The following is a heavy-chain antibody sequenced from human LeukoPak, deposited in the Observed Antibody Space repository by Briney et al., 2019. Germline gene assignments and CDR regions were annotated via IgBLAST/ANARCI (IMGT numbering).Heavy chain of an antibody. CDR2: IKSKTDGETT. V-gene: IGHV3-15*01. J-gene: IGHJ4*02. D-gene: IGHD3-10*01. Sequence: TGGSLRLSCVDSGFTFTNAWMSWVRQAPGKGLEWIGRIKSKTDGETTNYVEPVRGRFTISRDDSKSAVYLQVNSLKIEDTAVYYCTTDLGTYYHGSQRLIPIDYWGQGTLVTVSS. CDR1: GFTFTNAW. CDR3: TTDLGTYYHGSQRLIPIDY.